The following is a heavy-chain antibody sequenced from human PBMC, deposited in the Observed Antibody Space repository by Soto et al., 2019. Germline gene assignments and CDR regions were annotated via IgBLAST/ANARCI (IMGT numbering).Heavy chain of an antibody. J-gene: IGHJ4*02. CDR2: NYYSRST. CDR3: ARAIGYCSSTSCYEVDY. V-gene: IGHV4-31*03. Sequence: TLSLTCTVSGGSISSGGYYWSWISQHPGKSQERIGYNYYSRSTNYNKSLKSRVTISVDTSKNQFSLKLSSVTAADTAVHYCARAIGYCSSTSCYEVDYWGQGTLVTVSS. CDR1: GGSISSGGYY. D-gene: IGHD2-2*01.